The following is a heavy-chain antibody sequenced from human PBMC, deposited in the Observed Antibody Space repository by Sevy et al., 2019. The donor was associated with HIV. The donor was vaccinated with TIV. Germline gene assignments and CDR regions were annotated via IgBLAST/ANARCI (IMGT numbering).Heavy chain of an antibody. V-gene: IGHV3-30*03. CDR2: ISYDGSHK. D-gene: IGHD1-1*01. Sequence: GGSLRLSCAASAFTFSTYAMHWVRQAPGKGLEWVAVISYDGSHKYYADSVKGRFTIPRDDSKSSLYLQINTLRAEDTAVYYCARDDGYSVNWYPRFDPWGQGTLVTVSS. J-gene: IGHJ5*02. CDR1: AFTFSTYA. CDR3: ARDDGYSVNWYPRFDP.